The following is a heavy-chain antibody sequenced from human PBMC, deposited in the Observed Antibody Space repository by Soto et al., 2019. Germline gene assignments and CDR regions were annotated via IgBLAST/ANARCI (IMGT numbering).Heavy chain of an antibody. D-gene: IGHD3-3*01. CDR3: ARMGYDGNWFDP. J-gene: IGHJ5*02. Sequence: LRLSCAASGFTFSSYSMNWVRQAPGKGLEWVSSISSSSSYIYYADSVKGRFTISRDNAKNSLYLQMNSLRAEDTAVYYCARMGYDGNWFDPWGQGTLVTSP. CDR2: ISSSSSYI. V-gene: IGHV3-21*01. CDR1: GFTFSSYS.